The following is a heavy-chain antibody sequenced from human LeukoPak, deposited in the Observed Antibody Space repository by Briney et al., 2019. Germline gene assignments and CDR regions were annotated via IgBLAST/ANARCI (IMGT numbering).Heavy chain of an antibody. V-gene: IGHV3-74*01. CDR1: GFTFSSYG. Sequence: GGSLRLSCAASGFTFSSYGMHWVRQAPGKGLVWVSRINTDGSSTTYADSVKGRFTISRDNARNTLYLQVSSLRAEDTSVYYCARQSYYYDSSGYYHDYWGQGTLVTVSS. CDR3: ARQSYYYDSSGYYHDY. D-gene: IGHD3-22*01. J-gene: IGHJ4*02. CDR2: INTDGSST.